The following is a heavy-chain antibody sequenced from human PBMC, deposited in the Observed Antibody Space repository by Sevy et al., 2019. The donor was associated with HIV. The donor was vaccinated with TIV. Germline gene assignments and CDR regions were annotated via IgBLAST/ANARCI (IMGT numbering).Heavy chain of an antibody. CDR1: GFTFSSYW. CDR3: ASLYYYGSGSSSDV. CDR2: IKQDGSEK. J-gene: IGHJ6*02. V-gene: IGHV3-7*01. Sequence: GESLKISCAASGFTFSSYWMSWVRQAPGKGLEWVANIKQDGSEKYYVDSVKGRFTISRDNAKNSLYLQMNSLRAEDTAVYYCASLYYYGSGSSSDVWGQGTTVTVSS. D-gene: IGHD3-10*01.